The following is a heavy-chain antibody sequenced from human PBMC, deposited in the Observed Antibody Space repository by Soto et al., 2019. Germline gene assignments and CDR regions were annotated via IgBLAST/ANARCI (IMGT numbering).Heavy chain of an antibody. D-gene: IGHD3-3*01. Sequence: ASVKVSCKASGYTFTSYGISWVRQAPGQGLEWMGWISAYNGNTNYAQKLQGRVTMTTDTSTSTAYMELRSLRSDDTAVYYCARASRFLEWSLTNWFDPWGQGTLVTVSS. CDR1: GYTFTSYG. V-gene: IGHV1-18*01. CDR2: ISAYNGNT. CDR3: ARASRFLEWSLTNWFDP. J-gene: IGHJ5*02.